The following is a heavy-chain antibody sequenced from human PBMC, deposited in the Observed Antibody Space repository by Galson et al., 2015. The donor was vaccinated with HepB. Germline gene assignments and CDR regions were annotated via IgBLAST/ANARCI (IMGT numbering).Heavy chain of an antibody. CDR1: GFIFSSYN. CDR2: ISSGSDHT. Sequence: SLRLSCAASGFIFSSYNMIWVRQAPGEGLEWVSSISSGSDHTYYADSVKGRFTISRDNAKNSLYLQMNSLRAEDTAVYYCARDPPLGTPFDYWGQGTLVTVSS. CDR3: ARDPPLGTPFDY. D-gene: IGHD7-27*01. J-gene: IGHJ4*02. V-gene: IGHV3-21*01.